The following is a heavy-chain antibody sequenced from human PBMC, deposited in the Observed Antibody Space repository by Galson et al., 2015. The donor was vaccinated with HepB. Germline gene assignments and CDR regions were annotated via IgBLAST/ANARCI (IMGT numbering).Heavy chain of an antibody. CDR1: GGTFSSDA. V-gene: IGHV1-69*01. D-gene: IGHD5-18*01. J-gene: IGHJ6*02. CDR2: IIPIFGTA. CDR3: ARDRIQLWLYGMDV. Sequence: SCKASGGTFSSDAISWVRQAPGQGLEWMGGIIPIFGTADYAQRFQGRVTITADESTSTAYMELSSLRSEDTAKYYCARDRIQLWLYGMDVWGQGTTVTVSS.